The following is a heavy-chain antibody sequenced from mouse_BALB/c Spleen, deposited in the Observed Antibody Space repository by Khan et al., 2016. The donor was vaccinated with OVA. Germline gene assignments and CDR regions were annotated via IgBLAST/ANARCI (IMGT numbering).Heavy chain of an antibody. CDR1: GFTFSSYS. V-gene: IGHV5-6*01. J-gene: IGHJ3*01. CDR2: ISSGGDYT. CDR3: ADHLTGSFAY. D-gene: IGHD4-1*01. Sequence: EVHLVESGGDLVKPGGSLKLSCAASGFTFSSYSMSWVRQTPDKRLEWVASISSGGDYTSYPDRVKGRFTISRDNAKNTLYLQMSDLKSEDTAMYYCADHLTGSFAYWGQGTLVTVSA.